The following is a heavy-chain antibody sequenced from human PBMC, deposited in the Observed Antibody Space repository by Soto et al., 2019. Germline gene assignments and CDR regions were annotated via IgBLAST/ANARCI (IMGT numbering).Heavy chain of an antibody. CDR1: AFLFSGYY. CDR2: INLKSGDT. V-gene: IGHV1-2*02. Sequence: ASVKVSCKTPAFLFSGYYIHWVRQAPGQGLEWMGWINLKSGDTKYAQSFQGRLTMTRDTSITTVYMELSRLRSDDTAVYYCARDVEYSSSSVWFDPWGQGTLVTVSS. CDR3: ARDVEYSSSSVWFDP. D-gene: IGHD6-6*01. J-gene: IGHJ5*02.